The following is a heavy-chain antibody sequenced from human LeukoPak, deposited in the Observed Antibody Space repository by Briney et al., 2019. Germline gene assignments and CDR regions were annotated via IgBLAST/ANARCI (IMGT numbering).Heavy chain of an antibody. CDR1: GGSISSSSYY. V-gene: IGHV4-39*07. CDR3: ARGHGVIWYFDL. Sequence: SETLSLTCTVSGGSISSSSYYWGWIRQPPGKGLEWIGEINHSGSTNYNPSLKSRVTISVDTSKNQFSLKLSSVTAADTAVYYCARGHGVIWYFDLWGRGTLVTVSS. J-gene: IGHJ2*01. CDR2: INHSGST. D-gene: IGHD2-8*01.